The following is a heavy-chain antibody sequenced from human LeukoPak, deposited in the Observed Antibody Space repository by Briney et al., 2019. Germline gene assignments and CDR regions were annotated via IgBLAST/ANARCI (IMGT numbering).Heavy chain of an antibody. CDR2: IKQDGSEK. CDR3: ARVRFGDY. CDR1: GFTFSSYW. Sequence: GGSLRLSCAASGFTFSSYWMTWVRQAPGKGLEWVANIKQDGSEKYYMDSVKGRFTISRDNAKNSLYLQMNSLRTEDAAVYYCARVRFGDYWGQGTLVTVSS. V-gene: IGHV3-7*01. D-gene: IGHD3-10*01. J-gene: IGHJ4*02.